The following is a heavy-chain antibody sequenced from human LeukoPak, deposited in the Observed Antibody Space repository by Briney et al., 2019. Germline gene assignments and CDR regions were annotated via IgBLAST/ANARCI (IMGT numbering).Heavy chain of an antibody. J-gene: IGHJ3*02. CDR3: ARGGNVVVPAAMTLYDAFDI. V-gene: IGHV3-30-3*01. CDR1: GFTFSSYA. Sequence: GGSLRLSCAASGFTFSSYAMHWVRQAPGKGLEWVAVISYDGSNKYYADSVKGRFTISRDNSKNTLYLQMNSLRAEDTAVYYCARGGNVVVPAAMTLYDAFDIWGQGTMVTVSS. D-gene: IGHD2-2*01. CDR2: ISYDGSNK.